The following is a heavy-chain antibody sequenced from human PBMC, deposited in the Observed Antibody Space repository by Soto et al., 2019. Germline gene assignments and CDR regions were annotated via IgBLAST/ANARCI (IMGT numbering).Heavy chain of an antibody. J-gene: IGHJ6*02. Sequence: QVQLVESGGGVVQPGRSLRLSCAASGFTFSSYGMHWVRQAPGKGLEWVAVIWYDGSNKYYADSVKGRLTISRDNSKNTLDLEMNSLRAAYTAVYYCARGVYGSGSYSRGRYGMDVWGQGTTVTVSS. D-gene: IGHD3-10*01. CDR3: ARGVYGSGSYSRGRYGMDV. CDR2: IWYDGSNK. CDR1: GFTFSSYG. V-gene: IGHV3-33*08.